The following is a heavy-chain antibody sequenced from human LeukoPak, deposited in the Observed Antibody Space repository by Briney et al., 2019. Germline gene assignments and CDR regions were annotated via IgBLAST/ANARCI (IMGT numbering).Heavy chain of an antibody. CDR3: ARDFRFCTSCLNWFDP. D-gene: IGHD2-2*01. CDR1: GFTFSDYY. Sequence: NPGGSLRLSCAASGFTFSDYYMSWIRQATGQGLEWVSYISSSGSTIYYADSVKGRFTISRDNAKNSLYLQMNSLRAEDTAVYYCARDFRFCTSCLNWFDPWGQGTLVTVSS. CDR2: ISSSGSTI. J-gene: IGHJ5*02. V-gene: IGHV3-11*01.